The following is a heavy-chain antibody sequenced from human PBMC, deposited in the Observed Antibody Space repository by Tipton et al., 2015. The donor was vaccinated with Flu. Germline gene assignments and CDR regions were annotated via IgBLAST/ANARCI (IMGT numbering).Heavy chain of an antibody. J-gene: IGHJ4*02. V-gene: IGHV4-38-2*02. CDR1: GYSFTSYW. CDR3: ARDLLAQQWLVPYFDY. CDR2: SYYSGST. Sequence: QLVQSGAEVKKPGESLKISCKGSGYSFTSYWIGWVRQMPGKGLEWIGSSYYSGSTYYNPSLKSRVTISVDTSKNQFSLKLSSVTAADTAVYYCARDLLAQQWLVPYFDYWGQGTLVTVSS. D-gene: IGHD6-19*01.